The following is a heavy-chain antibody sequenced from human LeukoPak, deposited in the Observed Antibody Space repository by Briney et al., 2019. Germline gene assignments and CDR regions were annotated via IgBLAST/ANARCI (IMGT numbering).Heavy chain of an antibody. V-gene: IGHV4-59*01. D-gene: IGHD3-22*01. CDR3: ARDRSPEHYYDSSHWDYYYGMDV. Sequence: SEALSLTCTVSGGSISNYYWSWIRQPPGKGLEWIGYIYYSGSTNYNPSLKSRVTISVDTSKNQFSLKLSSVTAADTAVYYCARDRSPEHYYDSSHWDYYYGMDVWGQGTTVTVSS. CDR1: GGSISNYY. J-gene: IGHJ6*02. CDR2: IYYSGST.